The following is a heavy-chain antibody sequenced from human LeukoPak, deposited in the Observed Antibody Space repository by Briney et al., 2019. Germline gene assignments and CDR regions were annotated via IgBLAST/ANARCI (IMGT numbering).Heavy chain of an antibody. CDR1: GFTFSVYG. CDR3: ARGWAMVRGVPFDY. J-gene: IGHJ4*02. CDR2: IWYDGGKT. D-gene: IGHD3-10*01. V-gene: IGHV3-33*01. Sequence: SGGSLRLSCAASGFTFSVYGMHWVRQAPGKGLEWVAVIWYDGGKTYYTHSVKGRFTISRDNSKNTLYLQMNSLRAEDTAVYYCARGWAMVRGVPFDYWGQGTLVTVSS.